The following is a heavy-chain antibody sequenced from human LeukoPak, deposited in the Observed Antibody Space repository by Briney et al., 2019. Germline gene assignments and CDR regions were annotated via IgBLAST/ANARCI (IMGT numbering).Heavy chain of an antibody. J-gene: IGHJ4*02. D-gene: IGHD6-13*01. Sequence: GASVKVSCKASGGTFSSYAISWVRQAPGQGLEWMGWISAYNGNTNYAQKLQGRVTMTTDTSTSTAYMELRSLRSDDTAVYYCAREKQQLVDYWGQGTLVTVSS. CDR2: ISAYNGNT. CDR3: AREKQQLVDY. CDR1: GGTFSSYA. V-gene: IGHV1-18*01.